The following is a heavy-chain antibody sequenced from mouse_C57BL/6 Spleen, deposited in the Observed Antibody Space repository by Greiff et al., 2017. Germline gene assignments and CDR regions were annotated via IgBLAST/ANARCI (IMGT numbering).Heavy chain of an antibody. V-gene: IGHV1-18*01. CDR1: GYTFTDYN. CDR2: INPNNGGT. D-gene: IGHD1-1*01. CDR3: ARLLDDEVFAY. J-gene: IGHJ3*01. Sequence: VQLQQSGPELVKPGASVKIPCKASGYTFTDYNMDWVKQSHGKSLEWIGDINPNNGGTNYNQKFKGKATLTVDKSSSTAYMELRSLTSEDTAVYYCARLLDDEVFAYWGQGTLVTVSA.